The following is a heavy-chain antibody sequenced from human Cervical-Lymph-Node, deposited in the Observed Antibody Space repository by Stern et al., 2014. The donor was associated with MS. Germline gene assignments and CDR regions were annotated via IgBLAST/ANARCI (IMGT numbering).Heavy chain of an antibody. Sequence: QITLKESGPTLVKPTQTLTLTCTFSGFSLSTSGVGVGWIRQPPGKALEGLALIYWNDDKRYSPSLKSRLTITKDTSKNQVVLTMTNMDPVDTATYYCAHSVHEGSSWYKDEYFQHWGQGTLVTVSS. CDR1: GFSLSTSGVG. CDR3: AHSVHEGSSWYKDEYFQH. V-gene: IGHV2-5*01. CDR2: IYWNDDK. D-gene: IGHD6-13*01. J-gene: IGHJ1*01.